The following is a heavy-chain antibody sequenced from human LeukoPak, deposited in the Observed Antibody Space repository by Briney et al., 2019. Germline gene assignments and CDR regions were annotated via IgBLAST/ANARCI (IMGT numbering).Heavy chain of an antibody. CDR3: AREGPRGNSQFDY. D-gene: IGHD2/OR15-2a*01. CDR2: IWYDGSNK. J-gene: IGHJ4*02. Sequence: GGSLRLSCAASGFTFSSYGMHWVRQAPGKGLEWVALIWYDGSNKYYADSVKGRLTISIDNSKNTLYLQMNSLRAEDTAVYYCAREGPRGNSQFDYWGQRTLVTVSS. CDR1: GFTFSSYG. V-gene: IGHV3-33*01.